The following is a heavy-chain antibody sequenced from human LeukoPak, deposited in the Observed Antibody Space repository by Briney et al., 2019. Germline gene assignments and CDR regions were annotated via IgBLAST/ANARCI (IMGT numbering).Heavy chain of an antibody. CDR1: GYTFTSYY. CDR2: INPSGGST. Sequence: ASVKVSCKASGYTFTSYYMHWVRQAPGQGLEWMGIINPSGGSTSYAQKFQGRVTMTRDTSISTAYMELSRLRSDDTAVYYCARPFLTMIVPVAFDIWGQGTMVTVSS. J-gene: IGHJ3*02. D-gene: IGHD3-22*01. V-gene: IGHV1-46*01. CDR3: ARPFLTMIVPVAFDI.